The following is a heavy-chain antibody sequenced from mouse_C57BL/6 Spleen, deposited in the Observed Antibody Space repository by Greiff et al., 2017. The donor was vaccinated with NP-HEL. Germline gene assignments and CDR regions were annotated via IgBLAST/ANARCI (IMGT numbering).Heavy chain of an antibody. J-gene: IGHJ3*01. V-gene: IGHV1-15*01. CDR2: IDPETGGT. Sequence: VQLQQSGAELVRPGASVTLSCKASGYTFTDYEMHWVKQTPVHGLEWIGAIDPETGGTAYNQKFKGKAILTADKSSSTAYMELRSLTSEDSAVYYCTRSGGYYGSSPAWFAYWGQGTLVTVSA. CDR3: TRSGGYYGSSPAWFAY. D-gene: IGHD1-1*01. CDR1: GYTFTDYE.